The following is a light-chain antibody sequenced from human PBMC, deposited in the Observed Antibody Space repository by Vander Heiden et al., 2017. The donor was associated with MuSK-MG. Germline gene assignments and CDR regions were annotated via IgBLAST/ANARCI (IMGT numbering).Light chain of an antibody. J-gene: IGLJ2*01. V-gene: IGLV2-14*03. CDR1: SSYVGHNY. Sequence: QSALTQPASMSGSLGQSITISCTGTSSYVGHNYVSWYQQHPGKAPKLLIFNVNYRPSVVSNRFSGSKSGTTASLTISGLQAEDEADYHCGSYSSGSTLVVFGGGTKLTVL. CDR3: GSYSSGSTLVV. CDR2: NVN.